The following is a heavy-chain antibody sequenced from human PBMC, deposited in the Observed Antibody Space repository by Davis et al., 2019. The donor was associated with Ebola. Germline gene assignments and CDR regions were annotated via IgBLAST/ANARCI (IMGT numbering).Heavy chain of an antibody. CDR2: ISGSGGST. V-gene: IGHV3-23*01. J-gene: IGHJ6*04. Sequence: GGSLRLSCTDSVITFSSYAMTWVRQAPGKGLEWVSAISGSGGSTYYADSVKGRFTISRDNSKNTLYLQMNSLRAEDTAVYYCAKDTLRSSYYYYGMDVWGKGTTVTVSS. CDR3: AKDTLRSSYYYYGMDV. CDR1: VITFSSYA. D-gene: IGHD4-17*01.